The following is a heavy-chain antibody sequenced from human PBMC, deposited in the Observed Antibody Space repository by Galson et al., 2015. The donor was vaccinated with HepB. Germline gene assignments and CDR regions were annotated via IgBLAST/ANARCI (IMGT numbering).Heavy chain of an antibody. V-gene: IGHV2-70*17. CDR2: IDWDDDK. J-gene: IGHJ3*02. Sequence: PALVKPTQTLTLTCTLSGFSLTRSGMSVNWIRQPPGKALEWLAPIDWDDDKFYQPSLKTRLSISKDTSRKQVVLTLTNIDPVDAGTYYCTRFDTNGGSVRAFDIWGPGTTVTVSS. CDR1: GFSLTRSGMS. D-gene: IGHD3-10*01. CDR3: TRFDTNGGSVRAFDI.